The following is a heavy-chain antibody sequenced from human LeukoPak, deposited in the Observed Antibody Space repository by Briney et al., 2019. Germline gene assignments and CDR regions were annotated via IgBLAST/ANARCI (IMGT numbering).Heavy chain of an antibody. Sequence: GESLKISCKGSGYSFTSYWIGWVRQMPGKGLEWMGIIYPGDSDTRYSPSFQGQVTISADKSISTAYLQWSSLKASDTATYYCARQGGPTYYYDSSGYYCDYWGQGTLVTVSS. J-gene: IGHJ4*02. CDR3: ARQGGPTYYYDSSGYYCDY. D-gene: IGHD3-22*01. CDR1: GYSFTSYW. V-gene: IGHV5-51*01. CDR2: IYPGDSDT.